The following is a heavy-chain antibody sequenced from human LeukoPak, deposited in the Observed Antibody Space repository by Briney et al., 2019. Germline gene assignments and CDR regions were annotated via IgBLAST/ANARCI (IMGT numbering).Heavy chain of an antibody. D-gene: IGHD6-25*01. Sequence: ASVKVSCKASGYTFTSYNIHWVRQATGQGLEWMGWMNPHSDNTGYAQQFQGRVTMTRNTSTSTAYMELSSLRSEDTAVYYCARVSWWRASTGLDLGYWGQGTLVTVSS. J-gene: IGHJ4*02. V-gene: IGHV1-8*01. CDR2: MNPHSDNT. CDR1: GYTFTSYN. CDR3: ARVSWWRASTGLDLGY.